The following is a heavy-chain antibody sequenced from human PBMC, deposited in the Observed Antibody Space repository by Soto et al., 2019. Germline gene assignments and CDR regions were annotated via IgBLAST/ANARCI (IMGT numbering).Heavy chain of an antibody. Sequence: LRLSCAASGFTFSSYWMHWVRQAPGKGLVWVSRINSDGSSTSYADSVKGRFTISRDNAKNTLYLQMNSLRAEDTAVYYCARDRTLWFGELFSYYYGMDVWGQGTTVTVSS. CDR2: INSDGSST. CDR3: ARDRTLWFGELFSYYYGMDV. CDR1: GFTFSSYW. D-gene: IGHD3-10*01. V-gene: IGHV3-74*01. J-gene: IGHJ6*02.